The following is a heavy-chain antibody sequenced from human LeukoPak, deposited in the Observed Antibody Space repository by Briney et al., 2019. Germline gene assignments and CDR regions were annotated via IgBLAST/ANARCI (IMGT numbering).Heavy chain of an antibody. CDR1: GFTFSTYR. CDR2: IWYDGSNE. V-gene: IGHV3-33*08. D-gene: IGHD1-14*01. CDR3: ARGNRPAFDY. Sequence: PGGSLRLSCVGTGFTFSTYRMNWVRQAPGKGLEWVAVIWYDGSNEYYADSVKGRFTISRDNSKNTLYLQMNSLRVEDTAVYYCARGNRPAFDYWGQGTLVTVSS. J-gene: IGHJ4*02.